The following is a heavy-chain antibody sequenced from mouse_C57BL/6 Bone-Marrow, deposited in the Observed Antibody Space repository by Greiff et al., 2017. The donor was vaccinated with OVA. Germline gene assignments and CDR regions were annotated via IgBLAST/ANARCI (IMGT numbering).Heavy chain of an antibody. CDR1: GYTFTSYW. J-gene: IGHJ3*01. D-gene: IGHD2-12*01. Sequence: QVQLQQPGAELVRPGSSVKLSCKASGYTFTSYWMDWVKQRPGQGLEWIGNIYPSDSETHYNQKFKDKATLTVDKSSSTAYMQLSSLTSEDSAVYYCARLRLEAFAYWGQGTLVTVSA. V-gene: IGHV1-61*01. CDR2: IYPSDSET. CDR3: ARLRLEAFAY.